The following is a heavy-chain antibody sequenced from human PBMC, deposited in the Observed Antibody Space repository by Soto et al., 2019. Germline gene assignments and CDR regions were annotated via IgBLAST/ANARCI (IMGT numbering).Heavy chain of an antibody. J-gene: IGHJ4*02. CDR3: TRGAGAPWVRFDS. CDR1: GYSITSGFY. CDR2: ISYSAKT. Sequence: SSETLSLTCVVSGYSITSGFYLGWFLQSPGKGLEWIGSISYSAKTFYNPSLANRLSIAVDTSMNQFSLRLTSVTAADTALYYCTRGAGAPWVRFDSWGQGTLVTVSS. D-gene: IGHD3-22*01. V-gene: IGHV4-38-2*01.